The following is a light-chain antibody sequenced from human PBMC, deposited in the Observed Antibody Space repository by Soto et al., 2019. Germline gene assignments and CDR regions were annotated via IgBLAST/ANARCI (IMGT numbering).Light chain of an antibody. J-gene: IGKJ2*01. Sequence: EIVMTQSPATLSLSPGERATLSCRASQRVSSNLAWYQQKPGQSPRLLIYGASARVTGIPARFSGGGSGTEFTLTISSLQPDDFAVYYCQQCNNWPHTFGQGTKVEIK. CDR2: GAS. CDR1: QRVSSN. CDR3: QQCNNWPHT. V-gene: IGKV3-15*01.